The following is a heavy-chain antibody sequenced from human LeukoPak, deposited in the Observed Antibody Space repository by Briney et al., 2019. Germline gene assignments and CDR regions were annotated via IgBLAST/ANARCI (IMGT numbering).Heavy chain of an antibody. V-gene: IGHV4-39*01. D-gene: IGHD5-24*01. CDR2: IYYSGST. Sequence: SETLSLTCTVSGGSISRSSYYWGWIRQPPGKGLEWIGSIYYSGSTYYNPSLKSRVTISVDTSKNQFSLKLSSVTAADTAVYYCARRDGYNSYYFDWWGQGTLVTVSS. CDR1: GGSISRSSYY. J-gene: IGHJ4*02. CDR3: ARRDGYNSYYFDW.